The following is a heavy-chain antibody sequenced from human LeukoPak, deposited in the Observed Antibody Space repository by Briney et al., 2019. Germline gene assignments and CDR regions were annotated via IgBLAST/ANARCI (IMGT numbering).Heavy chain of an antibody. V-gene: IGHV3-7*01. Sequence: PAGSLRLSCAASGFTFSSCWMSWVRQAPGKGLEWVANIKQDGSEKYYVDSVKGRFTISRDNTKNSLYLQMNSLRAEDTAVYYCASRRETYYDILTGYYFDHWGQGTLVTVSS. CDR1: GFTFSSCW. CDR2: IKQDGSEK. J-gene: IGHJ4*02. D-gene: IGHD3-9*01. CDR3: ASRRETYYDILTGYYFDH.